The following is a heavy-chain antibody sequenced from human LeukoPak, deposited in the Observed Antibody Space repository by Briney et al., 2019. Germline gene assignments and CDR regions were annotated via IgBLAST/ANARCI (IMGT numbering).Heavy chain of an antibody. D-gene: IGHD6-13*01. V-gene: IGHV1-2*02. CDR2: INPNSGGT. Sequence: ASVKVPCKASGYTFTGYYMHWVRQAPGQGLEWMGWINPNSGGTNYAQKFQGRVTMTRDTSISTAYMELSRLRSDDTAVYYCARDIIAAAGSNWFDPWGQGTLVTVSS. CDR1: GYTFTGYY. CDR3: ARDIIAAAGSNWFDP. J-gene: IGHJ5*02.